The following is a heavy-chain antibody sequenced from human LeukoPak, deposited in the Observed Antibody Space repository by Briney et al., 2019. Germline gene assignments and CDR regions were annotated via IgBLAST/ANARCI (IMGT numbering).Heavy chain of an antibody. CDR2: INHSGST. J-gene: IGHJ4*02. CDR3: ARTVAGI. CDR1: GGSISSGGYY. V-gene: IGHV4-34*01. D-gene: IGHD6-19*01. Sequence: SETLSLTCAVSGGSISSGGYYWSWIRQPPGKGLEWIGEINHSGSTNYNPSLKSRVTISVDTSKNQFSLKLSSVTAADTAVYYCARTVAGIWGQGTLVTVSS.